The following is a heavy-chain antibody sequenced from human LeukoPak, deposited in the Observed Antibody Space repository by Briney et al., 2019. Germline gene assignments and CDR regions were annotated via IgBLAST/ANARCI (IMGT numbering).Heavy chain of an antibody. V-gene: IGHV3-73*01. D-gene: IGHD6-13*01. CDR1: GFTFSGSA. CDR2: IRSKANSYAT. CDR3: TRRGKPGIAPY. J-gene: IGHJ4*02. Sequence: GGSLRLSCAASGFTFSGSAMHWVRQASGKGLEWVGRIRSKANSYATAYAASVKGRFTISRDDSKNTAYLQMNSLKTEDTAVYYCTRRGKPGIAPYWGQGTLVTVSS.